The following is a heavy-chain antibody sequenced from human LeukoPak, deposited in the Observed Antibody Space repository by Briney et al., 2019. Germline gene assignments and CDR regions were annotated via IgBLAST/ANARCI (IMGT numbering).Heavy chain of an antibody. CDR2: IYYSGST. J-gene: IGHJ5*02. CDR3: ASALWFGELELDP. Sequence: PSETLSLTCTVSGGSISSSSYFWGWIRQPPGKGLEWIGSIYYSGSTYYNPSLKSRVTISVDMSKNQFSMKLSSVTAADMAVYYCASALWFGELELDPWGQGTLVTVSS. D-gene: IGHD3-10*01. V-gene: IGHV4-39*01. CDR1: GGSISSSSYF.